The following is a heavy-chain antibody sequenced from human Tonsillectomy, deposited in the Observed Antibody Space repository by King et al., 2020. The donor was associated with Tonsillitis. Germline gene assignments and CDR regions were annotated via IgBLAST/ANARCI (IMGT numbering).Heavy chain of an antibody. CDR2: ISNGGGPS. D-gene: IGHD2-21*01. Sequence: VQLVQSGGGLVQPGGSLRPACAAPGFTFNIYPMRWVPQAPGKGLEWASGISNGGGPSYSANSVTGRFTIPRDKSTNTLFLQMNARRAEATAVYYCAKDLEDGDYGFSRYFDLWGRGTLVTVSS. V-gene: IGHV3-23*04. CDR1: GFTFNIYP. CDR3: AKDLEDGDYGFSRYFDL. J-gene: IGHJ2*01.